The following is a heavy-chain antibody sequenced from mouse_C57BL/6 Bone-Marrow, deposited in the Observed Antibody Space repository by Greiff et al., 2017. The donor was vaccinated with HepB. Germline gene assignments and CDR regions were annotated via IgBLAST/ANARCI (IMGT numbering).Heavy chain of an antibody. CDR2: ILPGSGST. CDR1: GFTLTGYW. CDR3: ARYDYARLYCFDY. D-gene: IGHD2-4*01. J-gene: IGHJ2*01. V-gene: IGHV1-9*01. Sequence: QVQLQQSGAELMKPGASVKLSCKATGFTLTGYWIEWVKQRPGHGLEWIGEILPGSGSTNYTEKFKGKATFTADTSSNTAYMQLSSLTTEDSAIYYGARYDYARLYCFDYWGQGTTLTVSS.